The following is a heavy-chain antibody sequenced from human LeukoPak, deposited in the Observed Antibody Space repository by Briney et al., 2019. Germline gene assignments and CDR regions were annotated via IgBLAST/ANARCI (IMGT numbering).Heavy chain of an antibody. CDR2: INGNSGDT. J-gene: IGHJ3*02. V-gene: IGHV1-2*02. CDR3: ASRSSRGYSDAFDI. Sequence: ASVKVSCKASGYTFTGYYMHWVRQAPGQGLEWVGWINGNSGDTSYAQKFQGRVTLTRDTSISTAYMELSRLGSDDTAVYYCASRSSRGYSDAFDIWGQGTTVTVSS. D-gene: IGHD3-22*01. CDR1: GYTFTGYY.